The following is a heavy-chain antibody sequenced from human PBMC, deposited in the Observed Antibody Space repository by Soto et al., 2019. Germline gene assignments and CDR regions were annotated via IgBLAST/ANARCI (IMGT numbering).Heavy chain of an antibody. V-gene: IGHV4-31*03. CDR2: FYSSGSI. Sequence: SETLSLTCFVSGYSITAGGYYRSWIRHHPGKGLEWIGSFYSSGSIIYNPSLRSRVSISGDTSSNQFSMSLTSVTAADTARYYCARMYSSGSGWFHPWGQGTLVTVS. D-gene: IGHD6-19*01. J-gene: IGHJ5*02. CDR3: ARMYSSGSGWFHP. CDR1: GYSITAGGYY.